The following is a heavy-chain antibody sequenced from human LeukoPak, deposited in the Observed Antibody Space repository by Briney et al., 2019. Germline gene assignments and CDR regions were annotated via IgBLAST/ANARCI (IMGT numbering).Heavy chain of an antibody. CDR1: GYSFTSYW. V-gene: IGHV5-51*01. CDR3: ARLDYDILTGYSYYFDY. CDR2: IYPGDSDT. J-gene: IGHJ4*02. Sequence: GESLKFSCKGSGYSFTSYWIGWVRQMPGKGLEWMGIIYPGDSDTRYSPSFQGQVTISADKSISTAYLQWSSLKTSDTAMYYCARLDYDILTGYSYYFDYWGQGTLVTVSS. D-gene: IGHD3-9*01.